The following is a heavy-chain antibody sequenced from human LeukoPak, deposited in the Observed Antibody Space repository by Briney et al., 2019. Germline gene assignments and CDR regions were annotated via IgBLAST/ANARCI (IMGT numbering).Heavy chain of an antibody. CDR3: ARDGVAKRMDCSGGSCYYFDY. CDR1: GGTFSSYA. V-gene: IGHV1-69*04. Sequence: ASVKVSCKASGGTFSSYAISWVRQAPGQGLEWMGRILPILGIANYAQKFQGRVTITADKSTSTAYMELSSLRSEDTAVYYCARDGVAKRMDCSGGSCYYFDYWGQGTLVTVSS. J-gene: IGHJ4*02. D-gene: IGHD2-15*01. CDR2: ILPILGIA.